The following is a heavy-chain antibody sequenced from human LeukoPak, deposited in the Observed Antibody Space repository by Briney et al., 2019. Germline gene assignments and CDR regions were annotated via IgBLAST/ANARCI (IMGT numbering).Heavy chain of an antibody. Sequence: ASVKVSCKASGYTFTGYYMHWVRQAPGQGLEWMGCINPNSGGTNYAQKFQGRVTMTRDTSISTAYMELSRLRSDDTAVYYCARVRSHGLYGDIDYWGQGTLVTVSS. V-gene: IGHV1-2*02. D-gene: IGHD4-17*01. CDR3: ARVRSHGLYGDIDY. J-gene: IGHJ4*02. CDR1: GYTFTGYY. CDR2: INPNSGGT.